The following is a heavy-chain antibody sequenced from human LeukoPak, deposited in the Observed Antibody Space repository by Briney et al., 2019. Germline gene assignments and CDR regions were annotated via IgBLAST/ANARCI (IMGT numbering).Heavy chain of an antibody. CDR1: GFTFRDDS. CDR2: IARDDYT. J-gene: IGHJ4*02. CDR3: VKERDRGTDVADDFDF. D-gene: IGHD6-19*01. Sequence: PGPSLRLSSVASGFTFRDDSMAWVRQVPGGGLEWGSAIARDDYTVYPDPLKGRFTISRDNSRNTLYLQMNTLRAEDTAVYYCVKERDRGTDVADDFDFWGQGTLVTVSS. V-gene: IGHV3-23*01.